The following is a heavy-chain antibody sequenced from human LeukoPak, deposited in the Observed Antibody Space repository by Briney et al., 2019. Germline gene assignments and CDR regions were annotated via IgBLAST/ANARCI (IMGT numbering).Heavy chain of an antibody. D-gene: IGHD3-10*02. J-gene: IGHJ6*03. V-gene: IGHV4-34*01. CDR2: INHSGST. CDR1: GGSFSGYY. Sequence: SETLSLTCAVYGGSFSGYYWSWLRQPPGKGLEWIGEINHSGSTNYNPSLKSRVTISVDTSKNQFSLKLSSVTAADTAVYYCARDVGRKYYYYYMDVWGKGTTVTVSS. CDR3: ARDVGRKYYYYYMDV.